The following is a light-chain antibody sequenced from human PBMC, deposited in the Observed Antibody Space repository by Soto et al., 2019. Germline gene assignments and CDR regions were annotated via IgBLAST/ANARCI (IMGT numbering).Light chain of an antibody. V-gene: IGLV1-40*01. Sequence: QSVLTQPPSVSGAPGQRVTISCAGSSSNIGAGNNVHWYQHVPGAAPKLLIYANNNRPSGVPDRISGSRSGTLASLAIAGLQAEDEADYYCQSYDFGLSGWVFGGGTKVTVL. CDR1: SSNIGAGNN. J-gene: IGLJ3*02. CDR3: QSYDFGLSGWV. CDR2: ANN.